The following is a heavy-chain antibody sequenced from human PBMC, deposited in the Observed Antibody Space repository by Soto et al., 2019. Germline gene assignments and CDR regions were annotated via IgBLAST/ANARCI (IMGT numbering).Heavy chain of an antibody. D-gene: IGHD3-3*01. Sequence: SETLSLTCTVSGGSISSSSYYWGWIRQPPGKGLEWIGGIYYSGSTYYNPSLKSRVTISVDTSKNQFSLKLSSVTAADTAVYYCARPLYDFWSGTRFYYYYGMDVWGQGTTVTVSS. CDR2: IYYSGST. CDR3: ARPLYDFWSGTRFYYYYGMDV. J-gene: IGHJ6*02. CDR1: GGSISSSSYY. V-gene: IGHV4-39*01.